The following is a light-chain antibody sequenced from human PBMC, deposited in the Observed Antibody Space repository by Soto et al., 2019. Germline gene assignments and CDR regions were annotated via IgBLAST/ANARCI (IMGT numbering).Light chain of an antibody. V-gene: IGKV3-15*01. CDR2: GAS. CDR1: QSVSSN. Sequence: EIVMTQSPATLSVSPGERATLSCRARQSVSSNFAWYQQNPGQAPRLLTYGASTRATGIPARFRGSGSGTEFTLTISSLQSEDFAVYYCQQYTNWRTFGQGTKVDIK. CDR3: QQYTNWRT. J-gene: IGKJ1*01.